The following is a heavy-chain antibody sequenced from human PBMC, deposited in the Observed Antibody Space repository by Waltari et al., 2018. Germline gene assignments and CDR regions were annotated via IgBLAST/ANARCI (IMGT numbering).Heavy chain of an antibody. V-gene: IGHV3-49*03. CDR1: GFTFGDYA. CDR3: SRGKYSSGWYGRY. D-gene: IGHD6-19*01. CDR2: IRTKAYGGTT. Sequence: EVQLVESGGGLVQPGRSLRLSCTASGFTFGDYAMNWYRQAPGKGLEWLGFIRTKAYGGTTEYAASVKGRFTISRDDSKSIAYLQMNSLKTEDTAVYYCSRGKYSSGWYGRYWGQGTLVTVSS. J-gene: IGHJ4*02.